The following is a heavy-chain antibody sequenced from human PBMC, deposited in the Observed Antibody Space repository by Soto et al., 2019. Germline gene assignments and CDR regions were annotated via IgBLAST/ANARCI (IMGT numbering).Heavy chain of an antibody. CDR3: AKDGGLDCSGGSCYPLNWFDP. J-gene: IGHJ5*02. V-gene: IGHV3-23*01. Sequence: GGSLRLSCAASGFTFSSYAMSWLRQAPGKGLEWVSAISGSGGSTYYADSVKGRFTISRDNSKNTLYLQMNSLRAEDTAVYYCAKDGGLDCSGGSCYPLNWFDPWGQGTLVTVSS. D-gene: IGHD2-15*01. CDR2: ISGSGGST. CDR1: GFTFSSYA.